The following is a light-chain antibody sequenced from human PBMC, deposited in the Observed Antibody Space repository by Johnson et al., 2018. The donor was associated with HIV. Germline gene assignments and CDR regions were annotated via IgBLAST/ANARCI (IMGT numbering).Light chain of an antibody. Sequence: SVLTQPPSVSAAPGQKVTISCSGSSSTIGNNYVSWYQQLPGTAPKLLIYENNKRPAGIPDRFSSSQSGTSATLGIPGLRPGDEADYYCGTWDSSLSAYVFGTGTKVTVL. CDR1: SSTIGNNY. CDR3: GTWDSSLSAYV. V-gene: IGLV1-51*02. CDR2: ENN. J-gene: IGLJ1*01.